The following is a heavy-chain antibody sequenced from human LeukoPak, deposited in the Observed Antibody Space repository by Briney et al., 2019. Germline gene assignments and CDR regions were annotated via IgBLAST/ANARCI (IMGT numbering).Heavy chain of an antibody. Sequence: PSETLSLTCTVSGGSISSYYWSWIRQPPRKGLEWIGYIYYSGSTNYNPSLKSRVTISVDTSKNQFSLKLSSVTAADTAVYYCARLPGADYDFWSGYYGYYFDYWGQGTLVTVSS. D-gene: IGHD3-3*01. V-gene: IGHV4-59*08. CDR2: IYYSGST. CDR1: GGSISSYY. J-gene: IGHJ4*02. CDR3: ARLPGADYDFWSGYYGYYFDY.